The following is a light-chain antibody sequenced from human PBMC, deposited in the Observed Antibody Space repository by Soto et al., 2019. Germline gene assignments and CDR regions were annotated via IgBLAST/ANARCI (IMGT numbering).Light chain of an antibody. CDR1: QSVSSYY. J-gene: IGKJ2*01. CDR2: GAS. CDR3: QQYGSSPYT. Sequence: EIVLTQSPGTLSLSPGERATLSSRASQSVSSYYLAWYQQKPGQAPRLLIYGASSRAAGIPDRFSGSGSGTDFTLTISRLEPEDFAVYYCQQYGSSPYTFGQGTKLEIK. V-gene: IGKV3-20*01.